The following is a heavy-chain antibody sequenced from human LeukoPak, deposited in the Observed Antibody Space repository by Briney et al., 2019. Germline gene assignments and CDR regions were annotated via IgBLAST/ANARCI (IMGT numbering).Heavy chain of an antibody. CDR2: IRTDGFTT. Sequence: GGSLRLSCAASGFTFSSYWMHWVRQAPGKGLVWVSRIRTDGFTTTYADSVKGRFTISRDNAKNTLYLQMNSLRAEDTAVYYCAGAYNWNHDAVDIWGQGTMVTVSS. V-gene: IGHV3-74*01. CDR1: GFTFSSYW. J-gene: IGHJ3*02. CDR3: AGAYNWNHDAVDI. D-gene: IGHD1-20*01.